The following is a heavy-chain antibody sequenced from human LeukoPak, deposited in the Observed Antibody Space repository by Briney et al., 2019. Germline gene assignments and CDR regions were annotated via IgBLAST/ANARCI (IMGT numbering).Heavy chain of an antibody. J-gene: IGHJ3*02. CDR3: AAMRVPAALWDAFDI. V-gene: IGHV4-4*09. CDR1: GDSITNSY. Sequence: SETLSLTCTVSGDSITNSYWHWFRQPPGQRLEWIGYMHDSGTTYSNPSLKGRVAISVDTSNNQLFLKLSSVTAADTAVYYCAAMRVPAALWDAFDIWGQGTMVTVSS. D-gene: IGHD2-2*01. CDR2: MHDSGTT.